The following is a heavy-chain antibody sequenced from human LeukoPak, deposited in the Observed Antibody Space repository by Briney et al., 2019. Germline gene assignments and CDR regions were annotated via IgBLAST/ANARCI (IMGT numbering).Heavy chain of an antibody. CDR2: IYHSGST. D-gene: IGHD3/OR15-3a*01. CDR3: ARPGGLVEYFQH. J-gene: IGHJ1*01. Sequence: KASETLSLTCAVSGGSISSSNWWSWVRQPPGKGLEWIGEIYHSGSTNYNPSLKSRVTISVDKSKNQFSLKLKSVTAADTAVYYCARPGGLVEYFQHWGQGTLVTVSS. CDR1: GGSISSSNW. V-gene: IGHV4-4*02.